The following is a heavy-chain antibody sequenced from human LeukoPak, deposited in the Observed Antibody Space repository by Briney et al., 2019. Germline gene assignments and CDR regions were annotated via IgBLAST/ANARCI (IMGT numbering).Heavy chain of an antibody. CDR1: GYTFTGYY. CDR3: AREGDGYINGNFDY. CDR2: FDPEDGET. D-gene: IGHD5-24*01. Sequence: ASVKVSCKASGYTFTGYYMHWVRQAPGKGLEWMGGFDPEDGETIYAQKFQGRVTMTEDTSTDTAYMELSSLRSDDTAVYYCAREGDGYINGNFDYWGQGTLVTVSS. J-gene: IGHJ4*02. V-gene: IGHV1-24*01.